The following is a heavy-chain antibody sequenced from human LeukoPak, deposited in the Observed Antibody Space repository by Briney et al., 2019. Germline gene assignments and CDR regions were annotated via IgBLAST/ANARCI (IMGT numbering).Heavy chain of an antibody. V-gene: IGHV3-30-3*01. D-gene: IGHD3-10*01. CDR1: GFTFTTHA. J-gene: IGHJ4*02. CDR3: ARDGDTAIRGVNFDY. CDR2: MSYDGSNK. Sequence: GGSLRLSCAASGFTFTTHAIHWVRQAPGKGLEWVAVMSYDGSNKYYADSVKGRFTISRDNSKHTLYLQMNSLITEDTAVYYCARDGDTAIRGVNFDYWGRGTLVTVSS.